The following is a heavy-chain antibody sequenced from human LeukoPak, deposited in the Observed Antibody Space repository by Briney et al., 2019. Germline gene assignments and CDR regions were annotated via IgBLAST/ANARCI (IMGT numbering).Heavy chain of an antibody. CDR1: GYTFTGYY. Sequence: ASVKVSCKASGYTFTGYYMHWVRQAPGQGLEWMGWINPNSGGTNYAQKFQGRVTMTRDTSISTAYMELSRLRSDDTAVYYCARELGYCSSTSCYSFPDYWGQGTLVTVSS. D-gene: IGHD2-2*01. CDR3: ARELGYCSSTSCYSFPDY. CDR2: INPNSGGT. J-gene: IGHJ4*02. V-gene: IGHV1-2*02.